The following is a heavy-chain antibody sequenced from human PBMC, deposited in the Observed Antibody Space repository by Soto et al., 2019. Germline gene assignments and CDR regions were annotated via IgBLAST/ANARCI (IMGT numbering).Heavy chain of an antibody. D-gene: IGHD2-8*01. Sequence: PSETLSFTCTVSGGSISSGDYYWSWIRQPPGKGLEWIGYIYYSGSTYYNPSLKSRVTISVDTSKNQFSLKLSSVTAADTAVYYCARGVRTSDAFDIWGQGTMVTVSS. V-gene: IGHV4-30-4*08. CDR1: GGSISSGDYY. J-gene: IGHJ3*02. CDR3: ARGVRTSDAFDI. CDR2: IYYSGST.